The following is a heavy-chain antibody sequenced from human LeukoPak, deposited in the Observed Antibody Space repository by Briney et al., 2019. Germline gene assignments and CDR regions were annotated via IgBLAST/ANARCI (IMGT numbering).Heavy chain of an antibody. CDR2: ISSSGSTI. J-gene: IGHJ4*02. V-gene: IGHV3-11*04. CDR1: GFTISDYY. D-gene: IGHD6-25*01. Sequence: GGSLRLSCAASGFTISDYYMNWIRQAPGKGLEWVSYISSSGSTIYYADSVKGRFSISRDNAKNSLYLQMSSLRAEDTAAYYCARGRWGSGYYFDYWGQGTLVTVSS. CDR3: ARGRWGSGYYFDY.